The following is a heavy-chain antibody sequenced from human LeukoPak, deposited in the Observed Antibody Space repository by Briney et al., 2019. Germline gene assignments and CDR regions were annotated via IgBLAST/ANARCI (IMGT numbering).Heavy chain of an antibody. D-gene: IGHD3-10*01. CDR3: ARAGAYGSGSYYTFDH. V-gene: IGHV1-69*13. CDR1: GYTFTSYD. Sequence: SVKVSCKASGYTFTSYDINWVRQATGQGLEWMGGIIPIFGTANYAQKFQGRVTITADESTSTAYMEVTSLRSEDTAVYYCARAGAYGSGSYYTFDHWGQGTLVTVSS. CDR2: IIPIFGTA. J-gene: IGHJ4*02.